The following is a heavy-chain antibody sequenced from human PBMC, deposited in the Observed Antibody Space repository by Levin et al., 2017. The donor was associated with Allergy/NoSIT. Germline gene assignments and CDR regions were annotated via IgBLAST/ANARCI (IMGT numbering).Heavy chain of an antibody. D-gene: IGHD6-19*01. CDR1: GGSISSYY. CDR3: ARLAVADIVVGMDV. Sequence: GSLRLSCTVSGGSISSYYWSWNRQRPGKGLEWIGYIYYSGSTNYNPSLKSRVTISVDTSKYQFSLKLSSVTAAATAVYYCARLAVADIVVGMDVWGQGTTVTVSS. V-gene: IGHV4-59*01. J-gene: IGHJ6*02. CDR2: IYYSGST.